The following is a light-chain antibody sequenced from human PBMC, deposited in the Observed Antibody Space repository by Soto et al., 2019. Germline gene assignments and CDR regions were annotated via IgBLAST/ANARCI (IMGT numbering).Light chain of an antibody. CDR3: QQANSLPIT. CDR2: AAS. V-gene: IGKV1-12*01. Sequence: DIQMTQSPSSVSASLGDRVTITCRASQGISSWLAWYQKKPGKAPNLLIYAASSLQSGVPSRFSGSESGTDFTLTISSLQPEDCAIYFCQQANSLPITFGQGTRLEIK. CDR1: QGISSW. J-gene: IGKJ5*01.